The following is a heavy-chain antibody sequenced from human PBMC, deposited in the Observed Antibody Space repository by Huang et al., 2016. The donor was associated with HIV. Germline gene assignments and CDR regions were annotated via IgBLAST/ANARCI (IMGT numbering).Heavy chain of an antibody. CDR2: INASSGDT. CDR3: ARDPKYHRIGYYRQRRGIDI. J-gene: IGHJ3*02. CDR1: GYTFTSYG. Sequence: QIQLMQSGPELKQPGASVKVSCKASGYTFTSYGITWVRQAPGQGPEWMGWINASSGDTEDAQKFQGRVTLTTDTSTNIAYMELRSLRSDDTAKYYCARDPKYHRIGYYRQRRGIDIWGEGTMVIVSS. D-gene: IGHD3-22*01. V-gene: IGHV1-18*01.